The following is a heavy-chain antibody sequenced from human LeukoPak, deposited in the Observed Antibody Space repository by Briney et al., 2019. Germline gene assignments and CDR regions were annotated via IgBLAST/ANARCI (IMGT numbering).Heavy chain of an antibody. J-gene: IGHJ4*02. CDR2: IYHSGST. CDR1: GDSIISNNW. V-gene: IGHV4-4*02. CDR3: ARETAAAGSFIAINDY. Sequence: SGTLSLTCAVSGDSIISNNWWSWVRQPPGKGLEWIGEIYHSGSTTYNPSLKSRVTISLDKSNNHFSLRLTSVTAADTAIYYCARETAAAGSFIAINDYWGQGTLVTVSS. D-gene: IGHD6-13*01.